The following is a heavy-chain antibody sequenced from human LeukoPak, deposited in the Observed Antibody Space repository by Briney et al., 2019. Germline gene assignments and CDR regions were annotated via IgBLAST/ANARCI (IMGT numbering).Heavy chain of an antibody. Sequence: SETLSLTCTVSGGSISSYYWGWIRQPPGQGMEWIGYIYYSRSTNYNPSLKSRVTISVDKPKNQFSLKVNSVTAADTAVYYCVRGAGEGGSSDWFDPWGQGTLVTVSP. CDR3: VRGAGEGGSSDWFDP. V-gene: IGHV4-59*12. CDR2: IYYSRST. D-gene: IGHD3-10*01. J-gene: IGHJ5*02. CDR1: GGSISSYY.